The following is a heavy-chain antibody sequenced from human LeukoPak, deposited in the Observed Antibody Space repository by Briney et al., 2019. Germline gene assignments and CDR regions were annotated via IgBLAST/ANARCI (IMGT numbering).Heavy chain of an antibody. D-gene: IGHD6-13*01. CDR3: ANFWSSIAAAGLPRIGYFQH. CDR1: GGSFRGYY. J-gene: IGHJ1*01. V-gene: IGHV4-34*01. Sequence: SETLSLTCAVYGGSFRGYYWSWIRQPPGKGLEVSGEINHSGSTNYNPSLKSRVTISVDTSKNQFSLKLSSVTAADTAVYYCANFWSSIAAAGLPRIGYFQHWGQGTLVTVSS. CDR2: INHSGST.